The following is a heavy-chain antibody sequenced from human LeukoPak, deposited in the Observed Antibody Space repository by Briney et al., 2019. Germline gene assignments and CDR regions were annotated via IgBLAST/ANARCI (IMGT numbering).Heavy chain of an antibody. J-gene: IGHJ6*03. CDR2: ISSSSSHI. CDR3: ARDPVNGETMDV. Sequence: GGSLRLSCAASGFTFSSYSMNWVRQAPGKGLEWVSSISSSSSHIYYADSVKGRFTISRDNAKNSLYLQMNSLRAEDTAVYYCARDPVNGETMDVWGKGTTVTVSS. V-gene: IGHV3-21*01. CDR1: GFTFSSYS. D-gene: IGHD4-17*01.